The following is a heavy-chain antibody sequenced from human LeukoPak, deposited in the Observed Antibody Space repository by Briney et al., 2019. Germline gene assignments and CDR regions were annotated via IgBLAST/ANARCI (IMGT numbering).Heavy chain of an antibody. V-gene: IGHV3-9*01. Sequence: GRSLRLSCAASGFTFDDYAMHWVRQAPGKGLEWVSGISWSGGNIGYADSVKGRFTISRDNAKNSLYLQMNSLRPEDTALYYCAKDMSVTVVGATTVGNFDYWGQGTLVTVSS. CDR2: ISWSGGNI. D-gene: IGHD1-26*01. CDR1: GFTFDDYA. CDR3: AKDMSVTVVGATTVGNFDY. J-gene: IGHJ4*02.